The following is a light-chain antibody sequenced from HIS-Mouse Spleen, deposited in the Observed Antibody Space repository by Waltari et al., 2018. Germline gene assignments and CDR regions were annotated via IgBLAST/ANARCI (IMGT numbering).Light chain of an antibody. CDR3: QQYNSYSLYT. V-gene: IGKV1-5*03. J-gene: IGKJ2*01. CDR2: KAS. Sequence: DIQMTQSPSTLSASVGDRVPIPCRASQSISSWLAWYQQKPGKAPKLLIYKASSLESGVPSRFSGSGSGTEFTLTISSLQPDDFATYYCQQYNSYSLYTFGQGTKLEIK. CDR1: QSISSW.